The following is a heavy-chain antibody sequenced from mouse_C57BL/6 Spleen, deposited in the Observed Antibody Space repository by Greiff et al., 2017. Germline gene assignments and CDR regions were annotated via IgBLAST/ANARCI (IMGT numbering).Heavy chain of an antibody. V-gene: IGHV14-2*01. D-gene: IGHD2-4*01. CDR3: ARDYDHDGDYAMDY. CDR2: IDPEDGVT. Sequence: EVQLQQSGAELVKPGASVKLSCTASGFNIKDYYMHWVKQRTEQGLEWIGRIDPEDGVTKYAPKFQGKATITADTSSNTAYLQRSSLTSEDTAVYYCARDYDHDGDYAMDYWGQGTSVTVSS. J-gene: IGHJ4*01. CDR1: GFNIKDYY.